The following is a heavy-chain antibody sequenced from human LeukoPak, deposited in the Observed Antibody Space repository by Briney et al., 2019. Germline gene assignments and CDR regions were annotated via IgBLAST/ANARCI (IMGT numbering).Heavy chain of an antibody. D-gene: IGHD3-22*01. Sequence: SETLSLTCTVAGGSISSSSYYWGWIRQPPGKGLEWIGSIHYSGSTNYNPSLKTRVTISVDTSKNQFSLRLSSVTAADTAVYYCARENSYYDSSGYYYGSGYFDYWGQGTLVTVSS. CDR3: ARENSYYDSSGYYYGSGYFDY. CDR2: IHYSGST. CDR1: GGSISSSSYY. V-gene: IGHV4-39*07. J-gene: IGHJ4*02.